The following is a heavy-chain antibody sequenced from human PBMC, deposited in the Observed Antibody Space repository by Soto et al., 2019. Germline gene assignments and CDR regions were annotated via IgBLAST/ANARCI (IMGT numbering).Heavy chain of an antibody. Sequence: GGSLRLSCAASGFTFSSYSMNWVRQAPGKGLEWVSSISSSSSYIYYADSVKGRFTISRDNAKNSLYLQMNSLRAEDTAVYYCARDVEGYSSSWSDDGAFDIWGQGTMVTVSS. D-gene: IGHD6-13*01. J-gene: IGHJ3*02. CDR2: ISSSSSYI. CDR1: GFTFSSYS. V-gene: IGHV3-21*01. CDR3: ARDVEGYSSSWSDDGAFDI.